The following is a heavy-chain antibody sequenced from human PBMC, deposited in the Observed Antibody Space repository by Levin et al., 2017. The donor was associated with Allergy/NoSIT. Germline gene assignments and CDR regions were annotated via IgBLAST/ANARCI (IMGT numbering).Heavy chain of an antibody. J-gene: IGHJ6*03. V-gene: IGHV1-69*06. CDR3: ASATSEDFLSGYYFFMDV. CDR2: IIPIFGTP. Sequence: KISCKSSGGTFSKYAISWVRQAPGQGPEWLGGIIPIFGTPHYAQRFQGRVTITADTSTNTAQMELSSLRSEDTAVYYCASATSEDFLSGYYFFMDVWGQGTTVTVSS. D-gene: IGHD3-3*01. CDR1: GGTFSKYA.